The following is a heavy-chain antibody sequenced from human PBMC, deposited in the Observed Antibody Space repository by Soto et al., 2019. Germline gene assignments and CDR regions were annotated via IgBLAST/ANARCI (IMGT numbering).Heavy chain of an antibody. V-gene: IGHV3-7*05. J-gene: IGHJ4*02. D-gene: IGHD6-6*01. CDR2: IKQDGSEK. Sequence: GGSLRLSCAASGFTFSSYWMSWVRQAPGKGLEWVANIKQDGSEKYYVDSVKGRFTISRDNAKNSLYLQMNSLRAEDTAVYYCASSAMPSSSPLGYWGQGTLVTVSS. CDR3: ASSAMPSSSPLGY. CDR1: GFTFSSYW.